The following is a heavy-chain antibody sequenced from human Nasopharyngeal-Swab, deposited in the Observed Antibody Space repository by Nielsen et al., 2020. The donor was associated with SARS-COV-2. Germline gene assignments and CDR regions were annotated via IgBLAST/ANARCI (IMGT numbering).Heavy chain of an antibody. CDR2: INPSGGST. D-gene: IGHD2-2*01. V-gene: IGHV1-46*01. J-gene: IGHJ6*02. CDR3: ARNIVVVPAAVLYYYYGMDV. CDR1: GYTFTSYY. Sequence: ASVKVSCKASGYTFTSYYMHWVRQAPGQGLEWMGIINPSGGSTSYAQKFQGRVTMTRDTSTRTVYMELSSLRSEDTAVYYCARNIVVVPAAVLYYYYGMDVWGQGTTVTVS.